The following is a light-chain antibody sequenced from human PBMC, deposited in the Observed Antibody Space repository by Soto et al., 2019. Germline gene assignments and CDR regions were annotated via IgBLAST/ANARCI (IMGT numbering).Light chain of an antibody. CDR2: GAS. Sequence: DIQMTQSPSSLSASVGDRVTITCRASQNISTHLNWYQQKPGKAPKLLIHGASSLQSGVPSRFSGSGSGTDFTLTINSLQPEDFASYYCHQRLSIPRTFGPGAKVDIK. CDR3: HQRLSIPRT. CDR1: QNISTH. V-gene: IGKV1-39*01. J-gene: IGKJ3*01.